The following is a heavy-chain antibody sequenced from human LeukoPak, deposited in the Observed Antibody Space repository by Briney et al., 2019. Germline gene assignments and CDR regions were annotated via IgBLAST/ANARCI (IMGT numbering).Heavy chain of an antibody. V-gene: IGHV4-59*08. CDR3: ARQGAMATIRGGFDY. CDR2: IYYSGST. CDR1: GGSISSYY. J-gene: IGHJ4*02. Sequence: SGPTLVKPSETLSLTCTVSGGSISSYYWSWIRQPPGKGLEWIGYIYYSGSTNYNPSLKSRVTISVDTSKNQFSLKLSSVTAADTAVYYCARQGAMATIRGGFDYWGQGTLVTVSS. D-gene: IGHD5-24*01.